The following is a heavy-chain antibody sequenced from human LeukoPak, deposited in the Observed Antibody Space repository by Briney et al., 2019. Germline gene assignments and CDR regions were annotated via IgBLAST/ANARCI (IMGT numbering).Heavy chain of an antibody. V-gene: IGHV1-46*01. J-gene: IGHJ6*03. CDR2: INPNGGST. CDR1: GYTFTSYY. D-gene: IGHD1-26*01. Sequence: ASVKVSCKASGYTFTSYYMHWVRQAPGQGLEWMGIINPNGGSTSYAQKFQGRVTMTRDTSTSTVYMELSSLRSEDTAVYYCARAYSGSYFYYYYYMDVWGKGTTVTVSS. CDR3: ARAYSGSYFYYYYYMDV.